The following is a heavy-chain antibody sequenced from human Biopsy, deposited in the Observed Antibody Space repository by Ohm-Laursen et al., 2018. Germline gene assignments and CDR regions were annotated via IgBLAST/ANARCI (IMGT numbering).Heavy chain of an antibody. CDR1: GGSTSLYY. D-gene: IGHD1-26*01. J-gene: IGHJ4*02. CDR2: IYYTGNT. V-gene: IGHV4-59*08. CDR3: ARLSLYNGSYYWGY. Sequence: GTLSLTCIVSGGSTSLYYWGWIRQPPGKRLEYLGNIYYTGNTNYNPSLKSRATISIDTSKNEFSLNLTSVTATDTAVYYCARLSLYNGSYYWGYRGQGTLVTVSS.